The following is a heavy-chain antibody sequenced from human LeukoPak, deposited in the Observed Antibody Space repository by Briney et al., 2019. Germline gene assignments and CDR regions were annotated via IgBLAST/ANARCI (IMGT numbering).Heavy chain of an antibody. D-gene: IGHD3-22*01. CDR3: ATGWGYYDSSGSGY. Sequence: GGPLRLSCAASGFTFDDYAMHWVRQAPGKGLEWVSGISWNSGSIGYADSVKGRFTISRDNAKNSLYLQMNSLRAEDMALYYCATGWGYYDSSGSGYWGQGTLVIVSS. V-gene: IGHV3-9*03. CDR2: ISWNSGSI. CDR1: GFTFDDYA. J-gene: IGHJ4*02.